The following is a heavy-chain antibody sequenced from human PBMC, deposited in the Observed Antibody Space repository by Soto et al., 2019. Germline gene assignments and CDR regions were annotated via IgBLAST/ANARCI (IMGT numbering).Heavy chain of an antibody. Sequence: GGSLRLSCAASGFTFSSYAMSWVRQAPGKGLEWVSAISGSGGSTYYADSVKGRFTISRDNSKNTLYLQMNSLRAEDTAVYYCAKRIQLWDYYYYYGMDVWGQGTTVTVSS. CDR3: AKRIQLWDYYYYYGMDV. CDR1: GFTFSSYA. J-gene: IGHJ6*02. V-gene: IGHV3-23*01. D-gene: IGHD5-18*01. CDR2: ISGSGGST.